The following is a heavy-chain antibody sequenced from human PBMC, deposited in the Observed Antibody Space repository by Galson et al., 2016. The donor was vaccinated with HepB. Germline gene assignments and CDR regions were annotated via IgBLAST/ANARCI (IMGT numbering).Heavy chain of an antibody. Sequence: SVKVSCKASGYTFSRYGVTWVRQAPGQGLEWMGWISGYDGNTKYAQKVQGRVTLTTDTSTSTAYMELRGLRDDDTAVYYCARADPLTSRSMLDYWGQGTLVTVSS. V-gene: IGHV1-18*01. CDR1: GYTFSRYG. CDR3: ARADPLTSRSMLDY. CDR2: ISGYDGNT. D-gene: IGHD4-11*01. J-gene: IGHJ4*02.